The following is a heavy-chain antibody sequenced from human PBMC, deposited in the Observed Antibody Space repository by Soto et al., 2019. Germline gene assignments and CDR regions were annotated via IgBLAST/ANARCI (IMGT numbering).Heavy chain of an antibody. V-gene: IGHV1-24*01. CDR3: ATGPTARLIY. Sequence: GASVKVSCKASGYTFTGYYMHWVRQAPGKGLEWMGGFDPDNGETNYAQKFQGRVTMTEDTSTDTAYMELSSLRSEDTAVYYCATGPTARLIYWGQGTLVTVSS. J-gene: IGHJ4*02. CDR2: FDPDNGET. D-gene: IGHD3-16*01. CDR1: GYTFTGYY.